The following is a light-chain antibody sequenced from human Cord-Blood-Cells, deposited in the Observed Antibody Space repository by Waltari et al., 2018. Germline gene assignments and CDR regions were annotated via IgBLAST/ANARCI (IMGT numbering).Light chain of an antibody. J-gene: IGKJ1*01. Sequence: DIQMTQSPSSLSASVADRAPITCRASQGSRNDLGWYHQKPGKAPKRLIYAASSLLSGVPSRFSGSGSGTEFTLTFSSRQPADFSAYYCLHHNSYLWTFGQRPKVEIK. CDR1: QGSRND. V-gene: IGKV1-17*01. CDR2: AAS. CDR3: LHHNSYLWT.